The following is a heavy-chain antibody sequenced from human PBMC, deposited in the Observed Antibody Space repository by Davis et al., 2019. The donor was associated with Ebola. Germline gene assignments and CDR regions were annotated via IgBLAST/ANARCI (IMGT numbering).Heavy chain of an antibody. CDR1: GFTFSSYG. CDR3: ARGPTDFWSGYLYWYFDL. Sequence: GESLKISCAASGFTFSSYGMHWVRQAPGKGLEWVAVIWYDGSNKYYADSVKGRFTISRDNSKNTLYLQMNSLRAEDTAVYYCARGPTDFWSGYLYWYFDLWGRGTLVTVSS. V-gene: IGHV3-33*01. CDR2: IWYDGSNK. D-gene: IGHD3-3*01. J-gene: IGHJ2*01.